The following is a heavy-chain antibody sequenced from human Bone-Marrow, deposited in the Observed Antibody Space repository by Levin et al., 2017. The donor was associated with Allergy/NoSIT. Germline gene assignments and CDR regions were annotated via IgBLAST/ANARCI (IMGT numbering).Heavy chain of an antibody. V-gene: IGHV2-26*01. CDR1: GFSLSNARMG. Sequence: SGPTLVKPTETLTLTCTVSGFSLSNARMGVSWIRQPPGKALEWLAHIFSNDEKSYSTSLKSRLTISKDTSKSQVVLTMTNMDPVDTATYYCARIKSGVAVAGTGAFDIWGQGTMVTVSS. D-gene: IGHD6-19*01. CDR2: IFSNDEK. CDR3: ARIKSGVAVAGTGAFDI. J-gene: IGHJ3*02.